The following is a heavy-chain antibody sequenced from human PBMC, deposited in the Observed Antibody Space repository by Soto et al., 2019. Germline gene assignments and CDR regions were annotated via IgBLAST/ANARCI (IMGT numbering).Heavy chain of an antibody. CDR1: GGSISSGGYY. CDR3: ARRGRGSSWPSGAGRQFDY. D-gene: IGHD6-13*01. Sequence: QVQLQESGPGLVKPSQTLSLTCTVSGGSISSGGYYWSWIRQHPGKGLEWIGYIYYSGSTYYNPSLKSRFTISVDTSKNQFSLKLSSVTAADTAVYYCARRGRGSSWPSGAGRQFDYWGQGTLVTVSS. CDR2: IYYSGST. V-gene: IGHV4-31*03. J-gene: IGHJ4*02.